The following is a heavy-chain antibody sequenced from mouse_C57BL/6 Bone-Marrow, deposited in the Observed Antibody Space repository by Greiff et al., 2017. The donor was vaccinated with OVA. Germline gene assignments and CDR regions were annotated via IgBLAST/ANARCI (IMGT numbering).Heavy chain of an antibody. CDR3: ARGAYYSNPYAMDY. V-gene: IGHV5-17*01. CDR1: GFTFSDYG. J-gene: IGHJ4*01. Sequence: EVMLVESGGGLVKPGGSLKLSCAASGFTFSDYGMHWVRQAPEKGLEWVAYISSGSSTIYYADTVKGRFTISRDNAKNTLFLQMTSLRSEDTAMYYCARGAYYSNPYAMDYWGQGTSVTVSS. D-gene: IGHD2-5*01. CDR2: ISSGSSTI.